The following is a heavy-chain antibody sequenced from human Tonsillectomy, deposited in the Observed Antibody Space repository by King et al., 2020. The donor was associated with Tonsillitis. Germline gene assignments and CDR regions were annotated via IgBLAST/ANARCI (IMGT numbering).Heavy chain of an antibody. D-gene: IGHD7-27*01. CDR3: ARITNWVNWFDP. Sequence: VQLQESGPGLVKPSETLSLTCTVSGSSISSGYYWGWIRQPPGKWLEWIGSIYHSGSTYYDPSLKSRVTISVDTSKNQLSLKLSSVTAADTAVYYCARITNWVNWFDPWGQGTLVTVSS. CDR1: GSSISSGYY. CDR2: IYHSGST. V-gene: IGHV4-38-2*02. J-gene: IGHJ5*02.